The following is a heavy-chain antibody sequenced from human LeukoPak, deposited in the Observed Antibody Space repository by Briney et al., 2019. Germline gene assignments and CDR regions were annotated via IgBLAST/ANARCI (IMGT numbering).Heavy chain of an antibody. CDR3: ARGAYDFWSGDASGAFDI. D-gene: IGHD3-3*01. V-gene: IGHV4-61*02. Sequence: PSQTLSLTRTVSGGSISSGSYYWSWIRQPAGKGLEWIGRIYTSGSTNYNPSLKSRVTISVDTSKNQFSLKLSSVTAADTAVYYCARGAYDFWSGDASGAFDIWGQGTMVTVSS. J-gene: IGHJ3*02. CDR1: GGSISSGSYY. CDR2: IYTSGST.